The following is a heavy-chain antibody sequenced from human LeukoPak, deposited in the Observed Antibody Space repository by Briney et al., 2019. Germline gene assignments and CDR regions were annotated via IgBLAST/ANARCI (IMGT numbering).Heavy chain of an antibody. Sequence: GGSLRLSCAASGFTFSNYWMSWVRQAPGKGLEWVANIKEEGSEKYYVDSVKGRFTISRDNAKNSLYLQMNSLRAEDTAVYYCARDGSSFDYWGQGTLVTVSS. CDR2: IKEEGSEK. V-gene: IGHV3-7*01. D-gene: IGHD2-15*01. CDR3: ARDGSSFDY. CDR1: GFTFSNYW. J-gene: IGHJ4*02.